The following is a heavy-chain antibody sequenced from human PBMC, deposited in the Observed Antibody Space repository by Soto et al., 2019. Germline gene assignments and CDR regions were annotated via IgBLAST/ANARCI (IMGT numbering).Heavy chain of an antibody. D-gene: IGHD2-15*01. CDR1: GGSIRSGGYS. CDR2: IYHSGRT. CDR3: AAAPRY. J-gene: IGHJ4*02. Sequence: TQSLTCAVSGGSIRSGGYSWSWNRQPPGKGLEWIGYIYHSGRTYYNPSLKSRVTISVDTSKNQFSLRLTSVTAADTAVYYCAAAPRYWGQGTLVTVSS. V-gene: IGHV4-30-2*02.